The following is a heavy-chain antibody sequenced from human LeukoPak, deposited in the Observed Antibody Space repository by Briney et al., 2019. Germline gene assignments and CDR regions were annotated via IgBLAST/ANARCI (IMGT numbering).Heavy chain of an antibody. Sequence: SVKGRFTISRDNAKNLLYLQMNSLRAEDTAVYYCAREGPAAGGDSSYYYGMDVWGQGTTVTVSS. V-gene: IGHV3-11*06. J-gene: IGHJ6*02. D-gene: IGHD6-13*01. CDR3: AREGPAAGGDSSYYYGMDV.